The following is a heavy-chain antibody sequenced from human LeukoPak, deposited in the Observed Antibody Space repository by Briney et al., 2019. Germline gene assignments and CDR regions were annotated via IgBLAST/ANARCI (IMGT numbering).Heavy chain of an antibody. Sequence: GASVKVSCKASGFTFTSSAVQWVRQTRGQRLEWIGWIVVGSGHTNYAQKFQERVTITRDMSTSTAYMQLSSLRSEDTAVYYCARDLYYYDSSGYPGFGWFDPWGQGTLVTVSS. CDR2: IVVGSGHT. J-gene: IGHJ5*02. V-gene: IGHV1-58*01. D-gene: IGHD3-22*01. CDR3: ARDLYYYDSSGYPGFGWFDP. CDR1: GFTFTSSA.